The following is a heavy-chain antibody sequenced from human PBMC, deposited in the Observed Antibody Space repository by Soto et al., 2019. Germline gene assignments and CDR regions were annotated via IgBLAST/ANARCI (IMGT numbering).Heavy chain of an antibody. V-gene: IGHV5-51*01. D-gene: IGHD1-26*01. CDR1: GYSFTTYW. CDR2: IYPGDSDT. CDR3: ARVRGSYYGDLDH. J-gene: IGHJ4*02. Sequence: PGESLKISCQGSGYSFTTYWIGWVRQMPGKGLDWMGIIYPGDSDTRYSPSFRGQVTISADNSINTAYLQWSSLKASDTAMYYCARVRGSYYGDLDHWGQGTLVTVSS.